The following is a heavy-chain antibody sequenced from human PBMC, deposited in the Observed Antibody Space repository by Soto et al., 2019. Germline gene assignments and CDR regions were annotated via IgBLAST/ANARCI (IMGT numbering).Heavy chain of an antibody. Sequence: SETLSLTCTVSGGSIGSYYWSWIRQPPGKGQEWIGYIYYSGSTNYNPSLKSRVTISVDTSKNQFSLKLSSVTAADTAVYYCARHFSMVRGVIIIDDHDAFDIWGQGTMVTVSS. J-gene: IGHJ3*02. CDR2: IYYSGST. CDR1: GGSIGSYY. D-gene: IGHD3-10*01. CDR3: ARHFSMVRGVIIIDDHDAFDI. V-gene: IGHV4-59*01.